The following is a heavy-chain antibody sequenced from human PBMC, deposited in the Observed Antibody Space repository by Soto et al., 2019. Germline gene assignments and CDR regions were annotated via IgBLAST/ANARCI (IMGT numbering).Heavy chain of an antibody. D-gene: IGHD6-19*01. Sequence: EVQLLESGGGLVQPGGSLRLSCAASGFTFSSYAMSWVRQAPGKGLEWVSAVSAGGGNTYYADSVKGRFTISRDNSKNPLNLQINSLRAEDTAVYYCAQSSSGWSNFDYWGPGTLVTVSS. CDR2: VSAGGGNT. CDR3: AQSSSGWSNFDY. J-gene: IGHJ4*02. V-gene: IGHV3-23*01. CDR1: GFTFSSYA.